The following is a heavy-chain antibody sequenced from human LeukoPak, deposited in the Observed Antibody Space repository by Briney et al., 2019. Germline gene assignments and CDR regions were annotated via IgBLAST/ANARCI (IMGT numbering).Heavy chain of an antibody. CDR2: VSYDGSK. CDR3: AKDLNRGLPDY. CDR1: GFTFSSYG. V-gene: IGHV3-30*18. D-gene: IGHD2-21*01. Sequence: GGSLRLSCAASGFTFSSYGMHWVSQAPGKGLEWVAVVSYDGSKYYADSVKGRFTISRDNSKNTLYLQMSSLRAEDTAVYYCAKDLNRGLPDYWGQGTLVTVSS. J-gene: IGHJ4*02.